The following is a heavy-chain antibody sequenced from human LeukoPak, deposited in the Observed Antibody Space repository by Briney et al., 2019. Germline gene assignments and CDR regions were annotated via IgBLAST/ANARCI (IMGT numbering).Heavy chain of an antibody. Sequence: TGGSLRLSCAASGFTFDDYAMHWVRQAPGKGLEWVSLISGDGGSTYYADSVKGRFTISRDNSKNSLYLRMNSLRTEDTALYYCAKVNGDHGPTYYYYGMDVWGQGTTVTVSS. CDR3: AKVNGDHGPTYYYYGMDV. V-gene: IGHV3-43*02. CDR1: GFTFDDYA. CDR2: ISGDGGST. D-gene: IGHD4/OR15-4a*01. J-gene: IGHJ6*02.